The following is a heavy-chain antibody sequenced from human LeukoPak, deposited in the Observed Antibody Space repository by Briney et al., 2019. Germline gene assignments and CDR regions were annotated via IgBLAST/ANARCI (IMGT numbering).Heavy chain of an antibody. J-gene: IGHJ4*02. CDR2: INHSGST. CDR3: ARGLPKYYYDRSRGSERLDY. V-gene: IGHV4-34*01. CDR1: GGSFSGYY. Sequence: PSETPSLTCAVYGGSFSGYYWSWIRQPPGKGLEWIGEINHSGSTNYNPSLKSRVTISVDTSKNQFSLKLSSVTAADAAVYYCARGLPKYYYDRSRGSERLDYWGQGTLVTVSS. D-gene: IGHD3-22*01.